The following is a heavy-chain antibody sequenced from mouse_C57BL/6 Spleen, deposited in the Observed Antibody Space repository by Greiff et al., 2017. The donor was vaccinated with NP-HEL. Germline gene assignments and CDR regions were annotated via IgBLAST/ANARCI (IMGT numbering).Heavy chain of an antibody. V-gene: IGHV5-17*01. D-gene: IGHD1-1*01. J-gene: IGHJ4*01. CDR1: GFTFSDYG. CDR2: ISSGSSTI. CDR3: ARGPIYYYYAMDY. Sequence: VQLKESGGGLVKPGGSLKLSCAASGFTFSDYGMHWVRQAPEKGLEWVAYISSGSSTIYYADTVKGRFTISRDNAKNTLFLQMTSLRSEDTAMYYCARGPIYYYYAMDYWGQGTSVTVSS.